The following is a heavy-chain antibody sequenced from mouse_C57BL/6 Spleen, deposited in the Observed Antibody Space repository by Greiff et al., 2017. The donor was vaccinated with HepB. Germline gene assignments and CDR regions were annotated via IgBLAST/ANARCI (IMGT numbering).Heavy chain of an antibody. D-gene: IGHD1-1*01. CDR1: GYSFTDYN. CDR3: ARSLYYYGSSPYYFDY. CDR2: INPNNGGT. J-gene: IGHJ2*01. V-gene: IGHV1-18*01. Sequence: EVQLQQSGPELVKPGASVKISCKASGYSFTDYNMNWVKQSNGKSLEWIGDINPNNGGTIYNQKFKGKATLTVDKSSSTAYMELRSLTSEDTAVYYCARSLYYYGSSPYYFDYWGQGTTLTVSS.